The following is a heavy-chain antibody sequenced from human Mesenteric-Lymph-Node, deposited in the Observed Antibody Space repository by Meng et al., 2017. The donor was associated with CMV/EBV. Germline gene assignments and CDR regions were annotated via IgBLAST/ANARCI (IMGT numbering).Heavy chain of an antibody. CDR3: ARDAGGTGTSGYYYYYGVDV. V-gene: IGHV4-59*01. D-gene: IGHD1-7*01. CDR2: IYYSGST. CDR1: GGPISSYY. J-gene: IGHJ6*02. Sequence: SETLSLICSVSGGPISSYYWSWIRQPPGKGLEWIVYIYYSGSTNYNPSLKSRVTISVDTSKNQFSLKLSSVTAADTAVYYCARDAGGTGTSGYYYYYGVDVWGQGTTVTVSS.